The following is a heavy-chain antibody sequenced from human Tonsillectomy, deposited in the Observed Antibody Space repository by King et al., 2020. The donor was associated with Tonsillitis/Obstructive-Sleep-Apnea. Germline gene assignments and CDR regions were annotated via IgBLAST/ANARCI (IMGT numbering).Heavy chain of an antibody. Sequence: QLVQSGGSLVQPGGSLRLSCAASGFTFSSYEMNWVRQAPGKGLEWVSYISSSGSTIYYADSVKGRFTISRDNAKNSLYLQMNSLRAEDTALYYCARDLVLNWFDPWGQGTLVTVSS. V-gene: IGHV3-48*03. J-gene: IGHJ5*02. D-gene: IGHD2-8*02. CDR1: GFTFSSYE. CDR3: ARDLVLNWFDP. CDR2: ISSSGSTI.